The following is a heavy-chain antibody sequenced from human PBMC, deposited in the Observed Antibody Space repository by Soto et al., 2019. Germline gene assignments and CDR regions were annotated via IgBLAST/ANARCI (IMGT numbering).Heavy chain of an antibody. V-gene: IGHV1-69*12. CDR3: ARDAVDKAVADGMDV. Sequence: QVQLVQSGAEVKKPGSSVKVSCKASGGTFSSYAISWVRQAPGQGLEWMGGIIPIFGTANYAQKFPGRVTNTEDESTSTGYVEMSSTTSEDMVVDYTARDAVDKAVADGMDVWGQGTTVTVSS. CDR2: IIPIFGTA. CDR1: GGTFSSYA. D-gene: IGHD5-18*01. J-gene: IGHJ6*02.